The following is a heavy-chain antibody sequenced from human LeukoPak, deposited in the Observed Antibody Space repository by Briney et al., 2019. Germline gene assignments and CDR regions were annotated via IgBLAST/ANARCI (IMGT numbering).Heavy chain of an antibody. CDR2: VDPEDGET. D-gene: IGHD3-3*01. CDR3: ARGLLSVTF. CDR1: GYTFTDYY. V-gene: IGHV1-69-2*01. J-gene: IGHJ4*02. Sequence: ASVKVSCKASGYTFTDYYMHWVQQAPGKGLEWMGRVDPEDGETIYAEKFQGRVTITADTSTDTAYMELSSLRSEDTAVYYCARGLLSVTFWGQGTLVTVSS.